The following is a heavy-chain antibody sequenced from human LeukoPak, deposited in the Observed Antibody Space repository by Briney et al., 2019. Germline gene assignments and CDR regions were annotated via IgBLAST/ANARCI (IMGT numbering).Heavy chain of an antibody. V-gene: IGHV1-18*01. CDR2: ISAYNGNT. Sequence: GASVRVSCKASGDTFTSYGISWVRQAPGQGLEWMGWISAYNGNTNSAQKLQGRVTMTTGTSTSTAYMELRSLRSDDTAVYYCARDYTYYYDSSGYPFDYWGEGTLVTVST. D-gene: IGHD3-22*01. CDR3: ARDYTYYYDSSGYPFDY. CDR1: GDTFTSYG. J-gene: IGHJ4*02.